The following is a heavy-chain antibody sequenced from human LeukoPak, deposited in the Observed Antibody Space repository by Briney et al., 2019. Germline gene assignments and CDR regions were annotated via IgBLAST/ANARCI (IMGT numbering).Heavy chain of an antibody. J-gene: IGHJ4*02. CDR2: IIPIFGTA. V-gene: IGHV1-69*01. CDR1: GGTFSSYA. D-gene: IGHD3-10*01. CDR3: ARVSMVRGVIMSRNYFDY. Sequence: SVKVSCKASGGTFSSYAISWVRQAPGQGLEWMGGIIPIFGTANYAQKFQGRVTITADESTSTAYMELSSLRSEDTAVYYCARVSMVRGVIMSRNYFDYWGQGTLVTVSS.